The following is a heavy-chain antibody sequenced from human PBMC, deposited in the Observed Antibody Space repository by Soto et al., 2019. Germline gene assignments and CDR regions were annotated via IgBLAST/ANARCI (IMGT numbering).Heavy chain of an antibody. V-gene: IGHV3-23*01. CDR1: GFLVNNYP. CDR3: EKDGDFYDFVTGYYLTGHYFDD. D-gene: IGHD3-9*01. Sequence: GGSPSLSSEEYGFLVNNYPMTLCREDPVMGLAGVLFISAGGGRPNYADSVKDRFNISRENSKNMVYLQMNRLRAEDTAVYYCEKDGDFYDFVTGYYLTGHYFDDWGQGTPVTVSS. J-gene: IGHJ4*02. CDR2: ISAGGGRP.